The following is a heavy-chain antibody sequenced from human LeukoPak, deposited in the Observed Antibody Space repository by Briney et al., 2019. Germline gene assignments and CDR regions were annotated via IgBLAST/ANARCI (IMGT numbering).Heavy chain of an antibody. CDR1: GYIFTSYE. CDR2: MNPSSGYT. D-gene: IGHD2-8*01. Sequence: ASVKVSCKASGYIFTSYEINWERQAPGQGPEWMGWMNPSSGYTVYAQKFQGRITMTRNNAIRTAYMELSSLGSEDTAIYYCARGPVRLVYLDFWGQGTLVTVSS. CDR3: ARGPVRLVYLDF. J-gene: IGHJ4*02. V-gene: IGHV1-8*01.